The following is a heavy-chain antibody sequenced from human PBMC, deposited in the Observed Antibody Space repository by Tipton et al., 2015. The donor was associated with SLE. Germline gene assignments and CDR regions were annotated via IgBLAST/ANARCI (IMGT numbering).Heavy chain of an antibody. D-gene: IGHD3-22*01. V-gene: IGHV4-39*07. CDR1: GGSISSSSYY. CDR3: STYYYDSSGYRDAFDI. CDR2: IYYSGST. J-gene: IGHJ3*02. Sequence: TLSLTCTVSGGSISSSSYYWGWIRQHPGKGLEWIGSIYYSGSTYYNPSLKSRVTISVDTSKNQFSLKLSSVTAADTAVYYCSTYYYDSSGYRDAFDIWGQGTMVTVSS.